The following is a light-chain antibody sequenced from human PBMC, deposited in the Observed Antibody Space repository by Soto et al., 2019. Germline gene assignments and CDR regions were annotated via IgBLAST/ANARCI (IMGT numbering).Light chain of an antibody. CDR3: QVWDSSSDHRYV. J-gene: IGLJ1*01. CDR1: NIGSKS. V-gene: IGLV3-21*04. CDR2: YDS. Sequence: SYELTQPPSGSVAPGKTARITCGGNNIGSKSVHWYQQKPGQAPVLVIYYDSDRPSGIPERFSGSNSGNTATLTISRVEAGDEADYYCQVWDSSSDHRYVFGTGTKVTVL.